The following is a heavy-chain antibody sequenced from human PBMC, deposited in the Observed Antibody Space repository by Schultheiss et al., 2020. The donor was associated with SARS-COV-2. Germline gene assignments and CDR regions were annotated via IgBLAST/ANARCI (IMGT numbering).Heavy chain of an antibody. Sequence: SGPTLVKPTQTLTLTCTFSGFSLSTSGMRASWIRQPPGKALEWLARIDWDDDKFYSTSLKSRLTISKDTSKSQVVLTMTNMDPVDTATYYCARSPGGDVDAFDIWGQGTMVTVSS. V-gene: IGHV2-70*04. J-gene: IGHJ3*02. D-gene: IGHD3-10*01. CDR3: ARSPGGDVDAFDI. CDR1: GFSLSTSGMR. CDR2: IDWDDDK.